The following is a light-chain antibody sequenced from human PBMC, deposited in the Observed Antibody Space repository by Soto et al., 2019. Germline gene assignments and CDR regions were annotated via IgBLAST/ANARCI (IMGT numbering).Light chain of an antibody. Sequence: DIRMTQSPSTLSASVGDRVTITCRASQSISGWLAWYQQKPGKAPNLLIYKAPSIESGIPSRFSGRGSGTEFTLTISSLQPDDFATYYCQEYSSYSRTFGQGTKVEIK. J-gene: IGKJ1*01. CDR2: KAP. CDR3: QEYSSYSRT. CDR1: QSISGW. V-gene: IGKV1-5*03.